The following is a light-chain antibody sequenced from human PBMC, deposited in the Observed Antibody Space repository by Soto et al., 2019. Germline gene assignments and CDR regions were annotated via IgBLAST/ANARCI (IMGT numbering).Light chain of an antibody. CDR2: RNN. J-gene: IGLJ1*01. Sequence: QSVLTQPPSASGTPGQRVTISCSGSSSNIGSNPVNWYQQLPGTAPKLLIYRNNQRPSGVPDRWSGTKSGTSASLAISGLQSEDEAAYYCAAWNDSLKGYVFGSGTKVPVL. V-gene: IGLV1-44*01. CDR3: AAWNDSLKGYV. CDR1: SSNIGSNP.